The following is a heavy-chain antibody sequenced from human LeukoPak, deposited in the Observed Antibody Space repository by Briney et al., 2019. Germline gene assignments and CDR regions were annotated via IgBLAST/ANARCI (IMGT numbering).Heavy chain of an antibody. CDR2: INHSGST. V-gene: IGHV4-34*01. J-gene: IGHJ4*02. CDR3: ARLVVADPFDY. CDR1: GGSFSGYY. D-gene: IGHD6-19*01. Sequence: SETLSLTCAVYGGSFSGYYWSWIRQPPGKGLEWIGEINHSGSTNYNPSLKSRVTISVDTSKNQFSLKLSSVTAADTAVYYCARLVVADPFDYWGQGTLVTVSS.